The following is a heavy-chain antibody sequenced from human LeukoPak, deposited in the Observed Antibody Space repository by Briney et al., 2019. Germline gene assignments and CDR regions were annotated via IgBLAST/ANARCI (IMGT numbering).Heavy chain of an antibody. D-gene: IGHD5-12*01. CDR3: ARLRRGSTPRWAFDI. V-gene: IGHV1-2*02. J-gene: IGHJ3*02. CDR2: INPNSGGT. CDR1: GYTFTGYY. Sequence: ASVKVSCKASGYTFTGYYMHWVRQAPGQGLEWMGWINPNSGGTNYAQKFQGRVTMTRDTSISTAYMELSRLRSDDTAVYYCARLRRGSTPRWAFDIWGQGTMVTVSS.